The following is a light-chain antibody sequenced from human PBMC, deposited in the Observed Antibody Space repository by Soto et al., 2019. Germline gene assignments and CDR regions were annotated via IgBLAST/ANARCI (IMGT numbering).Light chain of an antibody. J-gene: IGKJ2*01. V-gene: IGKV1-5*03. CDR3: HKYHYFPYT. Sequence: DVQMTPSPSTLSASVRDRVTITCRASQSIDSWLAWYQQKPGKAPKLMIYKAFSLESGIPSMFSGSGSGTELNLTVSSLQPDDFAAYYGHKYHYFPYTFGQGTIMEIK. CDR2: KAF. CDR1: QSIDSW.